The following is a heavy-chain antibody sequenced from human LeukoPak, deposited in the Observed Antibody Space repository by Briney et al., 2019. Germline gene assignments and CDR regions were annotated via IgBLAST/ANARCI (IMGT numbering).Heavy chain of an antibody. CDR3: ARWEVFLMKPGAFDI. CDR1: GYSFTSYW. D-gene: IGHD3-16*01. Sequence: GESLKISCKGSGYSFTSYWIGWVRQMPGKGLEWMGIIYPGDSDTRYSPSFQGQVTISADKSISTAYLQWSSLKASDTAMYYCARWEVFLMKPGAFDIWGQGTMVTVSS. V-gene: IGHV5-51*01. J-gene: IGHJ3*02. CDR2: IYPGDSDT.